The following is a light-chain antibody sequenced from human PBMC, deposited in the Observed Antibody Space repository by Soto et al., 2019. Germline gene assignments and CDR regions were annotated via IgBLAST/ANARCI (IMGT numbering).Light chain of an antibody. V-gene: IGLV1-47*02. J-gene: IGLJ2*01. CDR2: NTN. CDR3: SAWDDSLSGVV. Sequence: QSVLTQPPSASGTPGQTVTISCSGSNINIGGNFVYWFQQFPGTAPKLLIYNTNQRPSGVPDRFSGSKSGTSASLAITGLRSEDEADYYCSAWDDSLSGVVFGGGTKLTVL. CDR1: NINIGGNF.